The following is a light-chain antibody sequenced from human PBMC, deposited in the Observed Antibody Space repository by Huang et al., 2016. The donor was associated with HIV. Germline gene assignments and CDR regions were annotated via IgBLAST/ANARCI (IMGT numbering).Light chain of an antibody. CDR1: QSVRSN. J-gene: IGKJ3*01. CDR2: DAS. CDR3: QQYDNWPPFT. V-gene: IGKV3-15*01. Sequence: EIVMTQSPGTLSVSPGERATLSCRASQSVRSNLAWYQKKPGQAPRLLIYDASTRATGVPARFSGSGSGTQFTLSISSLQSEDFAVYYCQQYDNWPPFTFGPGTKVDIK.